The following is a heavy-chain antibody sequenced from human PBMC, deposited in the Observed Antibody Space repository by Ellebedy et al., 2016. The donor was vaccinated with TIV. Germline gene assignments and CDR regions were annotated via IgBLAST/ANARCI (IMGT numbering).Heavy chain of an antibody. Sequence: AASVKVSCKASGGTFSTHAISWVRQAPGQGLEWMGGIVPVFGTPTYARRFQDRVTLTADESSSTAYMEVNNLTSEDTAVYYCTRDLETYYLTADTQITWFDTWGQGTLVTVSS. CDR1: GGTFSTHA. CDR3: TRDLETYYLTADTQITWFDT. J-gene: IGHJ5*02. V-gene: IGHV1-69*13. D-gene: IGHD1-1*01. CDR2: IVPVFGTP.